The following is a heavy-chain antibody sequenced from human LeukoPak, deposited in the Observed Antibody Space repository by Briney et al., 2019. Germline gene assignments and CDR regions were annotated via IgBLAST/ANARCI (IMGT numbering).Heavy chain of an antibody. J-gene: IGHJ4*02. CDR3: ARDPPSGTFDY. D-gene: IGHD1-26*01. CDR1: GFTFDDYA. V-gene: IGHV3-9*01. Sequence: GGSLRLSCAASGFTFDDYAMHWVRQAPGKGLEWVSGISWNSGSIGYADSVKGRLTISRDNAKNSLYLQMNSLRAEDTAVYYCARDPPSGTFDYWGQGTLVTVSS. CDR2: ISWNSGSI.